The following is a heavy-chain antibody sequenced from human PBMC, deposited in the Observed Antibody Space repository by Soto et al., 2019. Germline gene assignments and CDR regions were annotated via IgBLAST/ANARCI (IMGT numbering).Heavy chain of an antibody. D-gene: IGHD6-13*01. CDR3: ARRGYSSSWYYYYYYGMDV. CDR1: GYTFTSYD. Sequence: QVQLVQSGAEVKKPGASVKVSCKASGYTFTSYDINWVRQATGQGLEWMGWMNPNSGNTGYAQKFQGRVTMTRNTSISTVYMELSSLRYEDTAVYYCARRGYSSSWYYYYYYGMDVWGQGTTVTVSS. J-gene: IGHJ6*02. CDR2: MNPNSGNT. V-gene: IGHV1-8*01.